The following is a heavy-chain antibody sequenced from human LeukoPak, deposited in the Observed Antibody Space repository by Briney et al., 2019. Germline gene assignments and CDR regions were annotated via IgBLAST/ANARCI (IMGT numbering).Heavy chain of an antibody. CDR2: MNPNSGNT. CDR3: ARVTGTTSDPLYRYHNFDY. D-gene: IGHD1-7*01. J-gene: IGHJ4*02. CDR1: GYTFTSYD. Sequence: ASVKVSCKASGYTFTSYDINWVRQATGQGLEWMGWMNPNSGNTGYVQKFQGRVTMTRNTSISTAYMELSSLRSEDTAVYYCARVTGTTSDPLYRYHNFDYWGQGTLVTVSS. V-gene: IGHV1-8*01.